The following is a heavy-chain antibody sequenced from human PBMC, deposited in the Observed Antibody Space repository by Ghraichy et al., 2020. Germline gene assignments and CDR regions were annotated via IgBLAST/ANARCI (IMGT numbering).Heavy chain of an antibody. CDR3: ARGKDSNGYLVY. CDR2: IIPMFETA. D-gene: IGHD3-22*01. Sequence: MRGIIPMFETAHYAQKFQGRVTITADESTSTAYMELSSLRSEDTAVYYCARGKDSNGYLVYWGQGTLIHVYS. V-gene: IGHV1-69*01. J-gene: IGHJ4*02.